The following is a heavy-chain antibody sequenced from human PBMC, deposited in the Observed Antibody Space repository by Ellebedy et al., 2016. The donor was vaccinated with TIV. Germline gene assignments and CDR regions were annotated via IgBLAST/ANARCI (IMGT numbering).Heavy chain of an antibody. CDR2: ISAYNGNT. CDR1: GYTFTSYG. CDR3: ARDLSGSFFDY. Sequence: ASVKVSXXASGYTFTSYGISWVRQAPGQGLEWMGWISAYNGNTNYAQKLQGRVTMTTDTSTSTAYIELRSLRSDDTAVYYCARDLSGSFFDYWGQGTLVTVSS. V-gene: IGHV1-18*01. D-gene: IGHD1-26*01. J-gene: IGHJ4*02.